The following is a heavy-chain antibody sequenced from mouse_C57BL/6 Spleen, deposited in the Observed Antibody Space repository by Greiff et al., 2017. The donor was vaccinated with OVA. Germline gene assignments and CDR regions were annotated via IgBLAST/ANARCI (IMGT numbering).Heavy chain of an antibody. Sequence: EVHLVESGEGLVKPGGSLKLSCAASGFTFSSYAMSWVRQTPEKRLEWVAYISSGGDYIYYADTVKGRFTISRDNARNTLYLQMSSLKSEDTAMYYCTRDRYDYGRAWFAYWGQGTLVTVSA. J-gene: IGHJ3*01. CDR1: GFTFSSYA. V-gene: IGHV5-9-1*02. D-gene: IGHD2-4*01. CDR2: ISSGGDYI. CDR3: TRDRYDYGRAWFAY.